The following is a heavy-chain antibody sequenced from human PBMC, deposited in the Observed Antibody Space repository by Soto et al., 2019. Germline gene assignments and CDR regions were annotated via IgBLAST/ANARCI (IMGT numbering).Heavy chain of an antibody. CDR2: IWYDGSNK. Sequence: LRLSCAASGFTFSSYGMHWVRQAPGKGLEWVAVIWYDGSNKYYADSVKGRFTISRDNSKNTLYLQMNSLRAEDTAVYYCARARPRDYYDSSGPFDYWGQGTLVTVSS. J-gene: IGHJ4*02. CDR1: GFTFSSYG. CDR3: ARARPRDYYDSSGPFDY. V-gene: IGHV3-33*01. D-gene: IGHD3-22*01.